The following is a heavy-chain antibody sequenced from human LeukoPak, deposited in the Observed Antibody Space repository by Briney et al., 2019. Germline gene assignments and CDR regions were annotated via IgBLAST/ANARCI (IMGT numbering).Heavy chain of an antibody. CDR1: RYTLTGYY. V-gene: IGHV1-2*02. J-gene: IGHJ5*02. CDR3: GRPCGSGRYPDWCDL. D-gene: IGHD3-10*01. CDR2: INPNIGGT. Sequence: GASVKASCKASRYTLTGYYMHCVRQAPGQGLEWMGWINPNIGGTTSAQNFQVRVTMHRDTSISTAYMELSRLRSQATPVYSFGRPCGSGRYPDWCDLWAEGTLVSVSS.